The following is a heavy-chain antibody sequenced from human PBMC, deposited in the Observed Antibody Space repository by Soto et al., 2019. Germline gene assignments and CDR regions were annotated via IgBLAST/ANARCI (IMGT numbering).Heavy chain of an antibody. Sequence: ESGGGLVQPGGSLSLSCAASGFTFSSYSMNWVRQAPGKGLEWVSYISSSSSTIYYADSVKGRFTISRDNAKNSLYLQMNSLRAEDTAVYYCAREAEPYYYYMDVWGKGTTVTVSS. V-gene: IGHV3-48*01. CDR2: ISSSSSTI. CDR3: AREAEPYYYYMDV. CDR1: GFTFSSYS. J-gene: IGHJ6*03.